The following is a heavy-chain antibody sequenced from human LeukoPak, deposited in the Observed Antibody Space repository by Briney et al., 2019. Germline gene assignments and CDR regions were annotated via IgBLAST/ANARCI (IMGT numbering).Heavy chain of an antibody. V-gene: IGHV4-38-2*02. D-gene: IGHD3-10*01. CDR3: ARAYGSGSHTFDY. CDR2: IYHSGST. Sequence: PSETLSLTCTVSGYSISSGYYWGWIRQPPGKGLEWIGSIYHSGSTYYNPSLKSRVTISVDTSKNQFSLKLSSVTAADTAVYYCARAYGSGSHTFDYWGQGTLVTVSS. CDR1: GYSISSGYY. J-gene: IGHJ4*02.